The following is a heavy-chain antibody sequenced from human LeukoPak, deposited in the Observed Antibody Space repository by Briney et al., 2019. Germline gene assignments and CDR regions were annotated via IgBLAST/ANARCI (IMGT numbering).Heavy chain of an antibody. Sequence: GGSLRLSCAASGFTFHTYAMNWVRQAPGKGLEWVAAISGSGGATHYADSVKGRFTISRDNSQNTLYLQMNSLRDEDTALYYCAKDSGSDYYHRFDPWGQGTLVTVS. CDR3: AKDSGSDYYHRFDP. V-gene: IGHV3-23*01. CDR1: GFTFHTYA. CDR2: ISGSGGAT. D-gene: IGHD1-26*01. J-gene: IGHJ5*02.